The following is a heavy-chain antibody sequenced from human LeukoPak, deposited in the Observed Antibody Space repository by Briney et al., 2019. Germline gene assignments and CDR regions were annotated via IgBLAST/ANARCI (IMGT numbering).Heavy chain of an antibody. CDR1: EFTFEYFA. CDR2: IYWNSDNI. J-gene: IGHJ4*02. D-gene: IGHD3/OR15-3a*01. CDR3: AKDTDPWTHRGFDY. Sequence: GGSLRLSCAASEFTFEYFAMHWVRQVPGKGLEWVSGIYWNSDNIDYADSVKGRFTISRDNAKNSLFLQMNNLRAEDTALYYCAKDTDPWTHRGFDYWGQGTLVTVSS. V-gene: IGHV3-9*01.